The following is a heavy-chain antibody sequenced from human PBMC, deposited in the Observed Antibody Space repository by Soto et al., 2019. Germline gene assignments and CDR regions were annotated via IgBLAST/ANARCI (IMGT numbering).Heavy chain of an antibody. Sequence: QLQLQESGPGLVKPSERLSLTCTVSGGSISSSSYYWGWIRQPPGKGLEWIGRIYYSGSTYYNPALKFQVTISVDPSNNQFSLKLSYVTAADTAVYYCARQSGGSWSIDYWGQGTLVTVSS. J-gene: IGHJ4*02. CDR2: IYYSGST. V-gene: IGHV4-39*01. CDR1: GGSISSSSYY. D-gene: IGHD2-15*01. CDR3: ARQSGGSWSIDY.